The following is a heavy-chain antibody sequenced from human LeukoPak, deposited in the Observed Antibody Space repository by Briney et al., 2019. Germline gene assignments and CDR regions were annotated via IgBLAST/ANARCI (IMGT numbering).Heavy chain of an antibody. CDR2: IYTSGST. V-gene: IGHV4-4*07. Sequence: SETLSLTCTVSGGSISSYYWSWIRQPARKGLEWIGRIYTSGSTNYNPSLKSRVTMSVDTSKNQFSLKLSSVTAADTAVYDCARETTGYYPHVYFDYWGQGTLVTVSS. CDR1: GGSISSYY. J-gene: IGHJ4*02. D-gene: IGHD2-15*01. CDR3: ARETTGYYPHVYFDY.